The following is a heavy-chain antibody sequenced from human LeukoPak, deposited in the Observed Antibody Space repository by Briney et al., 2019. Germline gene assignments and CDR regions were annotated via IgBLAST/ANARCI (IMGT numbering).Heavy chain of an antibody. V-gene: IGHV3-66*01. CDR2: IYSGGST. CDR1: GFTVSNNY. CDR3: ARGGDSSYYGDY. D-gene: IGHD3-22*01. Sequence: GGSLILSCAASGFTVSNNYMNWVRQAPGKGLEWVSLIYSGGSTYYAGSVKGRFTISRDNSKNTLYLQMNSLRAEDTAVYYCARGGDSSYYGDYWGQGTLVTVSS. J-gene: IGHJ4*02.